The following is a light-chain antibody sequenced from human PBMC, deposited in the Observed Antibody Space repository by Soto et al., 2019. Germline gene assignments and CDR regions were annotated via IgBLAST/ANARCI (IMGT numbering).Light chain of an antibody. V-gene: IGKV3-15*01. CDR2: DVS. J-gene: IGKJ2*01. CDR3: QQYDNWPLEFT. CDR1: QSVSSN. Sequence: EIVMTQSPASLSVSPGERATLSCRASQSVSSNLAWYQQKPGQAPRLLIYDVSTWATGIPARFSGSGSGTEFTLTISSLQSEDFAFYYCQQYDNWPLEFTFGQGTKLKIK.